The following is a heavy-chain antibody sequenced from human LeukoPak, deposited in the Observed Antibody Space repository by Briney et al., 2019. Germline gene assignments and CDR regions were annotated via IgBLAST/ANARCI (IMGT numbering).Heavy chain of an antibody. CDR3: ASISGYDFWDMGY. V-gene: IGHV3-30*04. CDR2: ISDDGRR. Sequence: AGSLRFSCAAYGFAFSKYAMHWVRQAPGLGLEWVTIISDDGRRYSEESVDGRFIISGEYSKNTLNVQMSILRADATAEYYCASISGYDFWDMGYWGQGTLVTVSS. J-gene: IGHJ4*02. D-gene: IGHD5-12*01. CDR1: GFAFSKYA.